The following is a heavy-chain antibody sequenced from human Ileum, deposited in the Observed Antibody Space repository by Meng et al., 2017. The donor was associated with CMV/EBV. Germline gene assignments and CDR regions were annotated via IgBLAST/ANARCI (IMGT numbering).Heavy chain of an antibody. J-gene: IGHJ4*02. V-gene: IGHV3-7*01. D-gene: IGHD1-26*01. CDR3: ARPYTGASTLPF. CDR1: GFTFSNYW. CDR2: IKEDGTQK. Sequence: GESLKISCAASGFTFSNYWMSWVRQAPGKGLEWVANIKEDGTQKYYVDSVKGRFTISRDNTKNTLYLQMNSLRAEDTAVYYCARPYTGASTLPFWGQGTLVTVSS.